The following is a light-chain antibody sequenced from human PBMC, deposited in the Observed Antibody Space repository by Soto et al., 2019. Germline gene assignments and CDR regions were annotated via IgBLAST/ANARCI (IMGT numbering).Light chain of an antibody. J-gene: IGKJ3*01. Sequence: DIQMTQTPPSLSASVGDRVTITCRASQDISKYLAWYQHKPGKVPKLLIYAASTLQSGVPTRFSGGGSGTDFTITISTLQPEDVATYYCQKYDTAPLFTFGPGTRVDVK. CDR1: QDISKY. V-gene: IGKV1-27*01. CDR2: AAS. CDR3: QKYDTAPLFT.